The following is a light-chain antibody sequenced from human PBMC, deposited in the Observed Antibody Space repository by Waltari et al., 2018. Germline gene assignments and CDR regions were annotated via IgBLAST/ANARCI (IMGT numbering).Light chain of an antibody. CDR3: QQYYSRRT. Sequence: ESCVAWERRKPGEGPRVLIYGASTRESGVPDRFSGSGSGTDCTLTISNLQAEDVAVYYCQQYYSRRTFGQGTKVEI. V-gene: IGKV4-1*01. CDR2: GAS. J-gene: IGKJ1*01. CDR1: ESC.